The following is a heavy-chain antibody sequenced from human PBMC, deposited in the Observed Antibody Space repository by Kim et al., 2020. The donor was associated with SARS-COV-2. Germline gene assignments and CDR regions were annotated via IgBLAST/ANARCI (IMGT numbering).Heavy chain of an antibody. J-gene: IGHJ6*02. CDR2: ISGDGGST. CDR1: GFTFDDYA. V-gene: IGHV3-43*02. D-gene: IGHD6-6*01. Sequence: GGSLRLSCAASGFTFDDYAMHWVRQAPGKGLEWVSLISGDGGSTYYADSVKGRFTISRDNSKNSLYLQMNSLRTEDTALYYCAKDIDRIAARDRFWYYYYGMDVWGQGTTVTVSS. CDR3: AKDIDRIAARDRFWYYYYGMDV.